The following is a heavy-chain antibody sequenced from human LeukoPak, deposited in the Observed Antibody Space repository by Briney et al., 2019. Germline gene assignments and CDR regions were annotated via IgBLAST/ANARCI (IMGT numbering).Heavy chain of an antibody. CDR3: ARELLWFGELRHFDY. D-gene: IGHD3-10*01. V-gene: IGHV1-69*01. CDR2: IIPIFGTA. J-gene: IGHJ4*02. CDR1: GGTFSSYA. Sequence: GSSVKVSCKASGGTFSSYAISWVRQAPGQGLEWMGGIIPIFGTANYAQKFQGRVTITADESTSTAYMELSSLRSEDTAVYYCARELLWFGELRHFDYWGQGTLVTVSS.